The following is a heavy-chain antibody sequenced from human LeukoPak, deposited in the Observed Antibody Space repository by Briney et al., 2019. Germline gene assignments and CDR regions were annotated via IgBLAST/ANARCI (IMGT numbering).Heavy chain of an antibody. D-gene: IGHD4-17*01. CDR3: ARPVTRTLYNWFDP. Sequence: GGSLRLSCAASGFTFSSYAMSWVRQAPGKGLKWVSAISGSGGSTYYADSVKGRFTISRDNSKNTLYLQMNSLRAEDTAVYYCARPVTRTLYNWFDPWGQGTLVTVSS. CDR1: GFTFSSYA. J-gene: IGHJ5*02. V-gene: IGHV3-23*01. CDR2: ISGSGGST.